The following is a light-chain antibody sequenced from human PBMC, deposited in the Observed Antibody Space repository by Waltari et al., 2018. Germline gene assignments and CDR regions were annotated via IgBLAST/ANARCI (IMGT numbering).Light chain of an antibody. CDR1: QSVSSNY. V-gene: IGKV3-20*01. CDR3: QQYGRSWNT. Sequence: IVLTQSPGTLSLSPGESATLSCRASQSVSSNYLAWYQQRPGQAPRLLIHGSSSRATGIPDRFSGSGSGTDFTLTISRLEPEDFAVYYCQQYGRSWNTFGQGTKLEIK. CDR2: GSS. J-gene: IGKJ2*01.